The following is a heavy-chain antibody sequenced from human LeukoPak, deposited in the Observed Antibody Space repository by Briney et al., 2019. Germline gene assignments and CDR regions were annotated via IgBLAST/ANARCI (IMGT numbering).Heavy chain of an antibody. CDR1: GYTFTSYD. CDR2: MNPNSGNT. V-gene: IGHV1-8*01. Sequence: ASVKVSCKASGYTFTSYDINWVRQATGQGLEWMGWMNPNSGNTGYAQKFQGRVTMTRNTSISTAYMELSSLRSEDTAVYYCARGRGITMVRGPKGWFDPWGQGTLVTVSS. CDR3: ARGRGITMVRGPKGWFDP. D-gene: IGHD3-10*01. J-gene: IGHJ5*02.